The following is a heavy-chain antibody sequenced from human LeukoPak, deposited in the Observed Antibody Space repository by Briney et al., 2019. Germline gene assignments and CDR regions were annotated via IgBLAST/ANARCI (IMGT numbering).Heavy chain of an antibody. CDR1: GGSISSGGYY. V-gene: IGHV4-31*03. J-gene: IGHJ4*02. D-gene: IGHD3-22*01. CDR2: IYYSGST. CDR3: ARASGGYADY. Sequence: SETLSLTCTVSGGSISSGGYYWSWIRQHPGKGLEWIGYIYYSGSTYYNPSLKSRVTISVDTSKNQFSPKLSSVTAADTAVYYCARASGGYADYWGQGTLVTVSS.